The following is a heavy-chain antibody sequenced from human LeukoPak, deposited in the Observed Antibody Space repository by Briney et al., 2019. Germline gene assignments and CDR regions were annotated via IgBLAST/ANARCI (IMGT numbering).Heavy chain of an antibody. D-gene: IGHD2-15*01. Sequence: SETLSLTCTVSGGSISSYYWSWIRQPPGKGLEWMGYIYYRGSPNYNPSLKTRLPISGDTPKTQFSRNLSSVTAGNTPVYTCARGVDRRRIGSYDYWGQGSLIVVSS. CDR1: GGSISSYY. CDR3: ARGVDRRRIGSYDY. V-gene: IGHV4-59*01. CDR2: IYYRGSP. J-gene: IGHJ4*02.